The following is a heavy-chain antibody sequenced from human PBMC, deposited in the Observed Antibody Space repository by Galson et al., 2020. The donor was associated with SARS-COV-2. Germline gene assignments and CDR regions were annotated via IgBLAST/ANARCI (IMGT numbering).Heavy chain of an antibody. D-gene: IGHD3-10*01. V-gene: IGHV3-23*01. CDR1: RFTFSSHA. CDR3: AKGSMVRGVIRVTTPFLDY. CDR2: ISGSGGSP. Sequence: TAGSLRLSCAASRFTFSSHAMSWVRQAPGKGLESLSAISGSGGSPYYADSVRGRFNISRGNSKNTLYLQMNSLRAEDTAVYYCAKGSMVRGVIRVTTPFLDYWGQGTLVTVSS. J-gene: IGHJ4*02.